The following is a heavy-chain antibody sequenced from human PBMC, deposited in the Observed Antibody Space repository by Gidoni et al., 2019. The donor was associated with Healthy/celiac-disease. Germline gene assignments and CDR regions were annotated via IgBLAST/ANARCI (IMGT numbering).Heavy chain of an antibody. CDR1: GFTFSSYA. D-gene: IGHD4-17*01. V-gene: IGHV3-23*01. Sequence: SCSASGFTFSSYAMSWVRQATGKELEWVSAISGSGGSTYYADSVKGRFTISRDNSKNTLYLQMNSLRAEDTAVYYCATDYGDYGHWGQGTLVTVSS. J-gene: IGHJ4*02. CDR2: ISGSGGST. CDR3: ATDYGDYGH.